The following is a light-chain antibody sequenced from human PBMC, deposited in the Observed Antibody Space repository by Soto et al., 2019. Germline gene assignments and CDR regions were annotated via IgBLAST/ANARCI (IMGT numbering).Light chain of an antibody. J-gene: IGKJ2*01. CDR1: QSISTY. V-gene: IGKV1-39*01. Sequence: DIQMTQSPSSLSASVGDRVTITCRASQSISTYLNWYQQKPGKAPELLIYAASSFQSGVPSRFSGSGSATDFTLTINSLRPEDFATYYCQQSYSTPYTFGQGTKLEI. CDR2: AAS. CDR3: QQSYSTPYT.